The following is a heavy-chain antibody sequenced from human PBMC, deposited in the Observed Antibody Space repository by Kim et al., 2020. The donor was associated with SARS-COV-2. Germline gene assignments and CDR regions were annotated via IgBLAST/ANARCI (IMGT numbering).Heavy chain of an antibody. V-gene: IGHV3-15*01. CDR3: TTIGGDMDAFLL. CDR1: GFDFSNAW. Sequence: GGSLRLSCAASGFDFSNAWMSWVRQAPGKGLEWVGRIKSEAFGGTTGYAAPVQGRFTISRDDSKNTLYLQMNSLRAADTAVYYCTTIGGDMDAFLLWGQG. CDR2: IKSEAFGGTT. J-gene: IGHJ3*01.